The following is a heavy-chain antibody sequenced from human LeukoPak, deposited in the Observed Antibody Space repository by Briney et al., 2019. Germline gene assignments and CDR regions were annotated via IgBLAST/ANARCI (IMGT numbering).Heavy chain of an antibody. CDR2: ISGSGGST. CDR1: GFTFSSYA. V-gene: IGHV3-23*01. Sequence: GSLRLSCAASGFTFSSYAMSWVRQAPGKGLEWVSAISGSGGSTYYADSVKGRFTISRDNSKNSLYLQMNSLRAEDTAVYYCAKFIGTAIHSGPFDYWGQGTLVTVSS. D-gene: IGHD5-18*01. J-gene: IGHJ4*02. CDR3: AKFIGTAIHSGPFDY.